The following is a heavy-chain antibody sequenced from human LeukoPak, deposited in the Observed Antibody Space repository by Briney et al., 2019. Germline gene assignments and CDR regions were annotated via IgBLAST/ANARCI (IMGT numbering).Heavy chain of an antibody. CDR1: GGSISSYY. V-gene: IGHV4-59*01. Sequence: SETLSLTCTVSGGSISSYYWSWIRQPPGKGLEWIGYIYYSGSTNYNPSLKSRVTISVDTSKNQFSLKLSSVTAADTAVYCCASSSSGWYIGAFDIWGQGTMVTVSS. CDR2: IYYSGST. J-gene: IGHJ3*02. D-gene: IGHD6-19*01. CDR3: ASSSSGWYIGAFDI.